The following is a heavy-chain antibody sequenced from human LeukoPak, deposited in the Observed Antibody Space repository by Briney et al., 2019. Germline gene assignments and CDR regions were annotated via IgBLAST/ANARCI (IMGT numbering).Heavy chain of an antibody. J-gene: IGHJ4*02. CDR2: ISYDGSNK. CDR1: GFTSSSYA. CDR3: ARVGSLWFGELPVDY. D-gene: IGHD3-10*01. V-gene: IGHV3-30*04. Sequence: GGSLRLSCAPSGFTSSSYAMHWVRQAPGTGLEWGAVISYDGSNKYYADSVKGRFTISRDNSKNTLYLQMNSLRAEDTAVYYCARVGSLWFGELPVDYWGQGTLVTVSS.